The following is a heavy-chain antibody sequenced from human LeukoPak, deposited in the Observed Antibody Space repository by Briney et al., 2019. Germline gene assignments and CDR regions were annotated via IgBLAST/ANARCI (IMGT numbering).Heavy chain of an antibody. Sequence: GGSLRLSCIASGFVFSRDNMNWVRQAPGKGLKWVAHISETIYYADSVQGRFTISRDNAKNSLYLQMSNLRVDDTAMYYCVREVGRPKTFYFDSWGRGTPVTVSS. CDR1: GFVFSRDN. D-gene: IGHD3-16*01. V-gene: IGHV3-48*04. CDR2: ISETI. CDR3: VREVGRPKTFYFDS. J-gene: IGHJ4*02.